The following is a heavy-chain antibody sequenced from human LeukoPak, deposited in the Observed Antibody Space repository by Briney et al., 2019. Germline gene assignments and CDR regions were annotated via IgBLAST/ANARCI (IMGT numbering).Heavy chain of an antibody. V-gene: IGHV3-11*04. Sequence: GGSLRLSCAASGFPFSDYYMSWIRQAPGKGLEWVSYISSSGDTIYYADSVKGRFTISRDNAKNTLYLQMNSLRAEDTAVYYCARGGYSLRDNWFDPWGQGTLVTVSS. J-gene: IGHJ5*02. CDR1: GFPFSDYY. CDR3: ARGGYSLRDNWFDP. CDR2: ISSSGDTI. D-gene: IGHD5-18*01.